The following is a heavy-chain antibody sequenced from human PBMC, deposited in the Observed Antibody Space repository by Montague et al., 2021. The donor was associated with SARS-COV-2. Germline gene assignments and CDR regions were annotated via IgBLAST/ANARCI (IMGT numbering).Heavy chain of an antibody. CDR2: IYYSGST. Sequence: TLSLTCTVSGGSISSGGYYWSWIRQHPGKGLEWIGYIYYSGSTYYNPSLKSRVTISVDTSKNQFSLKLSSVTAADTAVYYCATPEWGGWYFFDYWGQGTRVTVAA. CDR3: ATPEWGGWYFFDY. J-gene: IGHJ4*02. CDR1: GGSISSGGYY. V-gene: IGHV4-31*03. D-gene: IGHD6-19*01.